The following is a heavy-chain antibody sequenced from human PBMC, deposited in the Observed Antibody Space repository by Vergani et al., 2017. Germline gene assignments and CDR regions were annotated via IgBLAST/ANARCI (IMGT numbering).Heavy chain of an antibody. CDR1: GFTFSDYY. Sequence: QVQLVESGGGLVKPGGSLRLSCAASGFTFSDYYMSWIRQAPGKGLEWVSYISSSGTSIYYADSVKGRFTISRDNAKNSLYLQMNSLRAEDTAVYYCAKDRGWLPTSCYFDYWGQGTLVTVSS. CDR3: AKDRGWLPTSCYFDY. CDR2: ISSSGTSI. V-gene: IGHV3-11*01. D-gene: IGHD5-24*01. J-gene: IGHJ4*02.